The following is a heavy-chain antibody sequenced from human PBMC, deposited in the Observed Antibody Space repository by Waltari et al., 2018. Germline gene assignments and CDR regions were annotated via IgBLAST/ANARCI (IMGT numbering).Heavy chain of an antibody. Sequence: QLQLQESGPGLVKPSETLSLTCTVSGGSISSSSYYWGWIRQPPGKGLEWIGSIYYSGSTYYNPSLKSRVTISVDTSKNQFSLKLSSVTAADTAVYYCARHIRPYDFQDYWGQGTLVTVSS. CDR3: ARHIRPYDFQDY. J-gene: IGHJ4*02. V-gene: IGHV4-39*01. D-gene: IGHD3-3*01. CDR2: IYYSGST. CDR1: GGSISSSSYY.